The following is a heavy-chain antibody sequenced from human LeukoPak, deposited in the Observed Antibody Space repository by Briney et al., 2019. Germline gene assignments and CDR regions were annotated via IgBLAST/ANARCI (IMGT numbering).Heavy chain of an antibody. CDR2: ISSTSSNI. V-gene: IGHV3-21*01. J-gene: IGHJ4*02. CDR1: GFTLSRYS. Sequence: GGSLRLSCAAYGFTLSRYSMNWVRQAPGKGLEWVSSISSTSSNIYYADSVKGRFTISRDNAKKSLYLQMNSLRAEDTAVYYCATEFLGAVAETGDYWGQGTLVTVSS. CDR3: ATEFLGAVAETGDY. D-gene: IGHD6-19*01.